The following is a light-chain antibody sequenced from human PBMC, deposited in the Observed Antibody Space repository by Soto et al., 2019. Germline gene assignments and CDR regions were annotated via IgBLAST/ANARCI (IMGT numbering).Light chain of an antibody. CDR3: LQDYSYPRT. Sequence: AVQMTQSPPSLSASVGDRVTIVCRASQDIRNDLGWYQQKPGSAPKLLIYAASNLHTGVPSRFSGSGSGTDFTLTISSLHPEDFATYYYLQDYSYPRTFGQGTKVEIK. CDR2: AAS. V-gene: IGKV1-6*02. CDR1: QDIRND. J-gene: IGKJ1*01.